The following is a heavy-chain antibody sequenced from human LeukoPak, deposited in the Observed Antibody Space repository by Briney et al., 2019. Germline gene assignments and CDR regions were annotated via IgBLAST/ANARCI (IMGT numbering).Heavy chain of an antibody. Sequence: GGSLRLSCAASGFTVSSNCMSWVRQAPGKGLEWVSAITGSGGNTYYADSVKGRFTISRDNSGNTLYLQMNSLRADDTAVYYCAKDGAAYYYDTSGYFYDYYFDHWGQGTLVTVSS. V-gene: IGHV3-23*01. CDR3: AKDGAAYYYDTSGYFYDYYFDH. CDR2: ITGSGGNT. CDR1: GFTVSSNC. J-gene: IGHJ4*02. D-gene: IGHD3-22*01.